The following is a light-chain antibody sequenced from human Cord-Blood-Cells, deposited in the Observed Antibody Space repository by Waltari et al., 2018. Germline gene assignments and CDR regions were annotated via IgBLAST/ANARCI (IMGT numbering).Light chain of an antibody. CDR2: DAS. Sequence: DIQMTQSPSSLSASVGDRVTITCRASQSISSYLNWYQQKPGKAPNRLIYDASSLQGGVPSRFSGSGSGPDFTLTIRSLQPEDFATYYYQQSYSTPYTFGQGTKLEIK. CDR1: QSISSY. CDR3: QQSYSTPYT. J-gene: IGKJ2*01. V-gene: IGKV1-39*01.